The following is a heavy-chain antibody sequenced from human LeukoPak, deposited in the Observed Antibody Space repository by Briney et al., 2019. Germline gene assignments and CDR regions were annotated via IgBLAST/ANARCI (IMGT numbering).Heavy chain of an antibody. CDR1: GFTFTSSA. J-gene: IGHJ3*02. CDR3: ASNGRYYDILTGYYNDAFDI. D-gene: IGHD3-9*01. V-gene: IGHV1-58*01. Sequence: GASVKVSCKASGFTFTSSAVQWVRQARGQRLEWIGWIVVGSGNTNYAQKFQERVTITRDMSTSTAYMELSSLRSEDTAVYYCASNGRYYDILTGYYNDAFDIWGQGTMVTVSS. CDR2: IVVGSGNT.